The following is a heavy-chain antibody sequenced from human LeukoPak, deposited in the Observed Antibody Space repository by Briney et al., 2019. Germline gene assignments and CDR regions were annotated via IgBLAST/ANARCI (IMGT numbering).Heavy chain of an antibody. CDR3: ARKTSGDYYDSSGYIFDY. CDR1: GGTFSSYA. CDR2: IIPIFGTA. J-gene: IGHJ4*02. V-gene: IGHV1-69*06. D-gene: IGHD3-22*01. Sequence: VASVKVSCKASGGTFSSYAISWVRQAPGQGLEWMGGIIPIFGTANYAQKFQGRVTITADKSTSTAYMELSSLRSEDTAVYYRARKTSGDYYDSSGYIFDYWGQGTLVTVSS.